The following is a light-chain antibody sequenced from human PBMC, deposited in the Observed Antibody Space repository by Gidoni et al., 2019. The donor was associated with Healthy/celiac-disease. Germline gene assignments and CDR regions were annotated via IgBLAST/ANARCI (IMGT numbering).Light chain of an antibody. J-gene: IGKJ3*01. CDR3: QQYDSSPFT. V-gene: IGKV3-20*01. CDR2: GAS. CDR1: QRVNSSY. Sequence: VLTQSPGTLSLSPGERATLACRASQRVNSSYLAWYQQKPGQAPRLLIYGASSRATGIPDRFSGSGSGTDFTLTISRLEPEDFAVYYCQQYDSSPFTFGPXTKVDIK.